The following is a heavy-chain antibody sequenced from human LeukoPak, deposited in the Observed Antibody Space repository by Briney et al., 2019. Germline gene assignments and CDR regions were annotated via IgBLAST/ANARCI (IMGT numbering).Heavy chain of an antibody. V-gene: IGHV4-59*12. CDR2: IYDSGST. CDR3: ARGKQWLVLTGGYYFDY. D-gene: IGHD6-19*01. Sequence: SETLSLTCTVSGGSISSYYWSWIRQPPGKGLEWIGNIYDSGSTNYNPSLKSRVTISVDTSKNQCSLKLSSVTAADTAVYYCARGKQWLVLTGGYYFDYWGQGTLVTVSS. J-gene: IGHJ4*02. CDR1: GGSISSYY.